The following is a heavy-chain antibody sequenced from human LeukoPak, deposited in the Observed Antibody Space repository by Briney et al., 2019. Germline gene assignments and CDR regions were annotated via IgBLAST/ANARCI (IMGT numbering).Heavy chain of an antibody. CDR3: AKDRCSNGVGCYYYYMDV. V-gene: IGHV3-30*02. D-gene: IGHD2-8*01. J-gene: IGHJ6*03. CDR1: RFTFSSYG. Sequence: GGSLRLSCAASRFTFSSYGMHWVCQAPGKGLGWVAYIQYDGSNEQYADSVKGRFSISRYRSKNILYLQMNSLRAEDTAVYYCAKDRCSNGVGCYYYYMDVWGKGTTVTISS. CDR2: IQYDGSNE.